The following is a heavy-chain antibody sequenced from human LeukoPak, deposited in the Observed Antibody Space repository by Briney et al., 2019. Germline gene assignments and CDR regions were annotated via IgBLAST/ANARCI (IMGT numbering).Heavy chain of an antibody. CDR2: ISWNSGSV. D-gene: IGHD3-22*01. Sequence: GGSLRLSCAASGFTFDDYAMHWVRQAPGKGLEWVSGISWNSGSVGYADSVKGRFTISRDNAKNSLYLQMNSLRAEDTAVYYCAKRMDSSGYLSRSYDYWGQGTLVTVSS. CDR1: GFTFDDYA. J-gene: IGHJ4*02. CDR3: AKRMDSSGYLSRSYDY. V-gene: IGHV3-9*01.